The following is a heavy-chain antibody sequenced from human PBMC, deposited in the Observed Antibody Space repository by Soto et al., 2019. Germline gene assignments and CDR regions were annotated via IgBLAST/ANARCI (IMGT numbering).Heavy chain of an antibody. J-gene: IGHJ4*02. V-gene: IGHV1-3*01. Sequence: QAQLVQSGAEAKKPGASVKVSCKASGYTFTDYALHWVRQAPGQGLEWMGWSNVGNGNTGYSRKFQGRVNNGRDMSATTAYIEVTSLTSENTAIYYCAREGAHYAPFDLWGQGTLVTVSS. CDR3: AREGAHYAPFDL. CDR2: SNVGNGNT. D-gene: IGHD3-16*01. CDR1: GYTFTDYA.